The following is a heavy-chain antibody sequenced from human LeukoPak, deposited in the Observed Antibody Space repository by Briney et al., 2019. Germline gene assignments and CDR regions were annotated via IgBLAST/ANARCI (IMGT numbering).Heavy chain of an antibody. J-gene: IGHJ3*02. V-gene: IGHV3-48*01. CDR2: ISSSSSTI. D-gene: IGHD2-8*01. CDR3: ASLSVYDAFGI. CDR1: GFTFSSYS. Sequence: GGSLRLSCAASGFTFSSYSMNWVRQAPGKGLEWVSYISSSSSTIYYADSVKGRFTISRDNAKNSLYLQMNSLRAEDTAVYYCASLSVYDAFGIWGQGTMVTVSS.